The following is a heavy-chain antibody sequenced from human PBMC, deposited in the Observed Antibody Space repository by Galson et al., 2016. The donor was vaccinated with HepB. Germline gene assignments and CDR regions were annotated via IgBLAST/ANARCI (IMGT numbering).Heavy chain of an antibody. D-gene: IGHD5-18*01. CDR2: IYWSDDK. CDR1: GFSLSSSGVS. J-gene: IGHJ4*02. CDR3: AHSDVDTAMITMKNFDF. V-gene: IGHV2-5*01. Sequence: PALVKPTQSLTLTCTFSGFSLSSSGVSVGWIRQPPGKALEWLALIYWSDDKRFSPSLKSRLTITKNTLKNQVVLTMTNMDPVDTATYYCAHSDVDTAMITMKNFDFWGQGTLVTVSS.